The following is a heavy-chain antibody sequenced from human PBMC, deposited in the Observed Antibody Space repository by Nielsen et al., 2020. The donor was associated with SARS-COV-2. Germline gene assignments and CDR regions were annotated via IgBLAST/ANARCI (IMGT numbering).Heavy chain of an antibody. CDR2: ISYGGSNR. Sequence: GGSLRLSCEVSGYPFSAYAMHWVRQAPDKGLEWVAVISYGGSNRYYVDSVKGRFTISRDDSKNTLFLQMDGLRVEDTAMYYCAKDSDRWVQFVGDAFDLWGQGTMVTVSS. CDR3: AKDSDRWVQFVGDAFDL. J-gene: IGHJ3*01. D-gene: IGHD5-24*01. V-gene: IGHV3-30*18. CDR1: GYPFSAYA.